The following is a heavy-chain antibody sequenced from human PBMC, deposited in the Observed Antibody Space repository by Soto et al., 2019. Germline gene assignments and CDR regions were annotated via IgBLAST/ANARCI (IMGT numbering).Heavy chain of an antibody. J-gene: IGHJ5*02. D-gene: IGHD3-10*01. CDR3: AKDRLFNWFDP. CDR2: ISYDGSNK. CDR1: GFTFSSYG. V-gene: IGHV3-30*18. Sequence: VGSLRLSCAASGFTFSSYGMHWVRQAPGKGLEWVAVISYDGSNKYYADSVKGRFTISRDNSKNTLYLQMNSLRAEDTAVYYCAKDRLFNWFDPWGQGTLVTVSS.